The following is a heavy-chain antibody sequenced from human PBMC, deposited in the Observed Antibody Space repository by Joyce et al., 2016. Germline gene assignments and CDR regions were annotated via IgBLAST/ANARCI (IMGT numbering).Heavy chain of an antibody. V-gene: IGHV4-34*01. CDR1: GGAFSGYY. Sequence: VHLQQWGPGLLKASETLSLTCDVYGGAFSGYYWSWIRQPPGKGLEWIGEVNHSGSTNYNPSLKIRVTISVDTSKNEFSLKLSSVTAAYTAVYYCARGPRSNWGLFWFDPWGQRTLVTVSS. J-gene: IGHJ5*02. D-gene: IGHD7-27*01. CDR2: VNHSGST. CDR3: ARGPRSNWGLFWFDP.